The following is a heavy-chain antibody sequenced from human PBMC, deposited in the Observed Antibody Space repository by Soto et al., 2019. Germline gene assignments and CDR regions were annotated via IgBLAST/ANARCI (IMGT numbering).Heavy chain of an antibody. J-gene: IGHJ6*02. CDR3: AKERYSKPYYYYGMDV. D-gene: IGHD2-21*01. Sequence: GGSLRLSCAASGFTFSSYAMSWVRQAPGKGLEWVSAISGSGGSTYYADSVKGRFTISRDNSKNTLYLQMNSLRAEDTAVYYCAKERYSKPYYYYGMDVWGQGTTVTVSS. CDR1: GFTFSSYA. V-gene: IGHV3-23*01. CDR2: ISGSGGST.